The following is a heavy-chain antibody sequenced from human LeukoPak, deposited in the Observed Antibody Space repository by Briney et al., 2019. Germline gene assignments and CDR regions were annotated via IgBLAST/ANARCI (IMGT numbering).Heavy chain of an antibody. J-gene: IGHJ6*03. CDR1: GFTFSSYV. CDR2: IKQDGSEK. V-gene: IGHV3-7*01. Sequence: GRSLRLSCAASGFTFSSYVMHWVRQAPGKGLEWVANIKQDGSEKYYGESVKGRFSISRDNAKNSLQLQMNSLRAEDTAVYCCARDLSGYSGKVYYFYYIDVWGKGTTVTVSS. CDR3: ARDLSGYSGKVYYFYYIDV. D-gene: IGHD3-22*01.